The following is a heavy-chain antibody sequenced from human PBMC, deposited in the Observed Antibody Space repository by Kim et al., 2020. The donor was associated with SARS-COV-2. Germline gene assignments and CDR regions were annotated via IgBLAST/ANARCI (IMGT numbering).Heavy chain of an antibody. Sequence: SETLSLTCTVSGGSINNYHWSWIRQPAGKGLEWVGRIYSSGHTNYHPSLNSRLTMSLDASKSQFSLQLTSVTAADTAIYYCARDRSSSYHFDYWGQGILVTVSS. CDR3: ARDRSSSYHFDY. CDR2: IYSSGHT. J-gene: IGHJ4*02. V-gene: IGHV4-4*07. CDR1: GGSINNYH. D-gene: IGHD3-3*01.